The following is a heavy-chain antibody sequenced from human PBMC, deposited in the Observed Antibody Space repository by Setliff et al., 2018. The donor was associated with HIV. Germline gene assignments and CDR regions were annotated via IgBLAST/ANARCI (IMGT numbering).Heavy chain of an antibody. CDR3: RVGETAVDDLVYFDY. Sequence: LSLTCAVYGGSFSGYYWSWIRQPPGKGLEWIGGINHSGSTNYNPSLKSRVTISGDTSKNQFSLKLSSVTVADTAVYYCRVGETAVDDLVYFDYWGQGTLVTVSS. CDR2: INHSGST. V-gene: IGHV4-34*01. CDR1: GGSFSGYY. D-gene: IGHD5-18*01. J-gene: IGHJ4*02.